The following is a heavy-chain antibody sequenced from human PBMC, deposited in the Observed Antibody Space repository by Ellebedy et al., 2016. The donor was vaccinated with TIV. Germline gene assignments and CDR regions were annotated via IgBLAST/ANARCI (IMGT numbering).Heavy chain of an antibody. CDR3: ARGGWLGYYYGMDV. V-gene: IGHV4-59*01. CDR2: IYYSGST. Sequence: MPSETLSLTCTVSGSISSYYWSWIRQPPGKGLEWIGYIYYSGSTNYNPSLKSRVTISVDTSKNQFSLKLSSVTAADTAVYYCARGGWLGYYYGMDVWGQGTTVTVSS. D-gene: IGHD6-19*01. CDR1: GSISSYY. J-gene: IGHJ6*02.